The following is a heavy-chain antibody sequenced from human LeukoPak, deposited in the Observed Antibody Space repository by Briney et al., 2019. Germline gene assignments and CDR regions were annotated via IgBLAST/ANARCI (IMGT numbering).Heavy chain of an antibody. CDR1: GGSMSSYY. Sequence: PSETLSLTCTVSGGSMSSYYWSWTRQPPGKGLEWIGYISYSGSTNYNPSLKSRVTISVDTSKNHFSLKLSSVTAADTAVYYCASYSYYYDSSGYFDYWGQGTLVTVSS. J-gene: IGHJ4*02. CDR3: ASYSYYYDSSGYFDY. CDR2: ISYSGST. V-gene: IGHV4-59*01. D-gene: IGHD3-22*01.